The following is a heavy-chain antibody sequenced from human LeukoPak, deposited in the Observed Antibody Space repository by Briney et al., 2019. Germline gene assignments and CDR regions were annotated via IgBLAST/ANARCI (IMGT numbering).Heavy chain of an antibody. Sequence: GGSLRLSCVVSGFTVSGDYISWFRQAPGKGLEWVSVLYYGVSTFYKDSVRGRFTTSGDKFKNTVYLQMNSLRAEDTAVYYCARLDYYDSSGFDYWGQGTLVTVSS. CDR1: GFTVSGDY. CDR3: ARLDYYDSSGFDY. V-gene: IGHV3-53*01. CDR2: LYYGVST. J-gene: IGHJ4*02. D-gene: IGHD3-22*01.